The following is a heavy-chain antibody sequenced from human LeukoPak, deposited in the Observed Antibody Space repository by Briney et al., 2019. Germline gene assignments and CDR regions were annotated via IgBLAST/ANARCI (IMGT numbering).Heavy chain of an antibody. CDR1: GFTFSSYG. J-gene: IGHJ4*02. V-gene: IGHV3-30*02. Sequence: GGSLRLSCAASGFTFSSYGMHWVRQAPGKGLEWVAFIRYDGSNKYYTDSVKGRFTISRDNSKNTLYLQMNSLRAEDTAVYYCAKSGEPHMVYADYFDYWGQGTLVTVSS. CDR2: IRYDGSNK. CDR3: AKSGEPHMVYADYFDY. D-gene: IGHD2-8*01.